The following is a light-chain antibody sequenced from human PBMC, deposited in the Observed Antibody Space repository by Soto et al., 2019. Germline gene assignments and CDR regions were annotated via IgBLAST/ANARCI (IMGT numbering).Light chain of an antibody. J-gene: IGLJ1*01. V-gene: IGLV2-14*03. CDR3: SSFTGRNYV. CDR2: DVS. CDR1: ISDVGGYNF. Sequence: QSVLTQPASVSGSPGQSITISCTGTISDVGGYNFVSWYQQYPGKAPKLMICDVSNRPSGVSNRFSGSKSGNTASLAISGLQAEDEADYSCSSFTGRNYVSGPGTKVTVL.